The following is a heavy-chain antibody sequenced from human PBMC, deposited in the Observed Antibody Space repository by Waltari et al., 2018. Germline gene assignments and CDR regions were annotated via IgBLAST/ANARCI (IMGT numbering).Heavy chain of an antibody. CDR2: IYYGGSA. V-gene: IGHV4-30-4*08. D-gene: IGHD2-21*01. CDR1: GDRLRRANAY. J-gene: IGHJ3*02. CDR3: ARGFVVLLATDAFDI. Sequence: QVQLQESGPGLVKPSQTLSLTCPVPGDRLRRANAYWSWIRQPPGKGLEWIGYIYYGGSAYYNPSLKSRVSISVDTSKNQFSLKLSSVTAADTAVYYCARGFVVLLATDAFDIWGQGTMVTVSS.